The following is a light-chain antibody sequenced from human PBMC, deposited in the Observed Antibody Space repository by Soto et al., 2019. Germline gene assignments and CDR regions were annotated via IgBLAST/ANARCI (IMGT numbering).Light chain of an antibody. J-gene: IGKJ5*01. CDR2: DAS. CDR1: QSVRSS. CDR3: QQRSNWPPF. V-gene: IGKV3-11*01. Sequence: TQSPGTVSVSPWERATLFCMASQSVRSSLAWYQQKPGQAPRLFIYDASTRATGIPARFSGSGSGTDFTLTISSLEPEDFAVYYCQQRSNWPPFFGQGTRLEIK.